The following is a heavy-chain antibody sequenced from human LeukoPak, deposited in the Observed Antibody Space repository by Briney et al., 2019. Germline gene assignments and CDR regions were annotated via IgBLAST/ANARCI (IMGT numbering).Heavy chain of an antibody. D-gene: IGHD2-2*02. J-gene: IGHJ4*02. CDR1: GYTFTSYW. Sequence: GESLKISCKGSGYTFTSYWIGWVRQMPGKGLEWMGIIYPGDSDTRYSPSFQGQVTISADKSISTAYLQWSGLKASDTAMYSCARGYCSSTSCYTGLGYLDYWGQGTLVTVSS. CDR2: IYPGDSDT. CDR3: ARGYCSSTSCYTGLGYLDY. V-gene: IGHV5-51*01.